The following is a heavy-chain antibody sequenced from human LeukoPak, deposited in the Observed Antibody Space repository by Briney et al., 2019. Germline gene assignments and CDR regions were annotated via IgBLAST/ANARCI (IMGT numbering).Heavy chain of an antibody. D-gene: IGHD6-13*01. CDR2: ISSSSSYI. V-gene: IGHV3-21*01. Sequence: SGGSLRLSCAASGFTFSSYSMNWVRQAPGKGLEWVSSISSSSSYIYYADSVKGRFTISRDNAKNSLYLQMNSLRAEDTAVYYCARTPYSSSWWNAFDIWGQGTMVTVSS. J-gene: IGHJ3*02. CDR1: GFTFSSYS. CDR3: ARTPYSSSWWNAFDI.